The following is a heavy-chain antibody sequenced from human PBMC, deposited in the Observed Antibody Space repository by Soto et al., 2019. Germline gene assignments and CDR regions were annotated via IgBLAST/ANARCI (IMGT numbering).Heavy chain of an antibody. CDR2: IYPGDSDT. J-gene: IGHJ6*02. V-gene: IGHV5-51*01. CDR1: GYTFTNYW. Sequence: EVQLVQSGAEVKKPGESLKISCKGSGYTFTNYWIGWVRQMPGKGLEWMGIIYPGDSDTKYNPSFQGQVTISADKSITTTYRRWTSLKASDTAIYYCAASIFYYGMDVWGQGTTVTVSS. CDR3: AASIFYYGMDV.